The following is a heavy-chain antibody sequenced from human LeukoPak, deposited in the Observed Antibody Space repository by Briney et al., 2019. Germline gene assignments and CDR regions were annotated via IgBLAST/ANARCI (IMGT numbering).Heavy chain of an antibody. CDR3: ARNTRYCSGGSCYGSYFDY. J-gene: IGHJ4*02. CDR2: IYYSGST. CDR1: GGSISSYY. Sequence: SETLSLTCTVSGGSISSYYWSWIRQPPGKGLEWIGYIYYSGSTNYNPSLKSRVTISVDTSKNQFSLELSSVTAADTAVYYCARNTRYCSGGSCYGSYFDYWGQGTLVTVSS. V-gene: IGHV4-59*01. D-gene: IGHD2-15*01.